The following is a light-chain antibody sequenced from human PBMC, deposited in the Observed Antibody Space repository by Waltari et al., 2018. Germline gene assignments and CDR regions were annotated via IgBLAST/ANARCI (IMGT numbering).Light chain of an antibody. V-gene: IGLV2-14*01. CDR2: AVS. Sequence: QSALTQPASVSGSPGQSITISCTGTSSDVGGYNYFSWYQQHPGKAPKLMIYAVSNRPSGVSNRFSGSKSGNTASLTISGLQAEDEADYYCSSYTSSSTLVFGTGTKVTVL. CDR3: SSYTSSSTLV. CDR1: SSDVGGYNY. J-gene: IGLJ1*01.